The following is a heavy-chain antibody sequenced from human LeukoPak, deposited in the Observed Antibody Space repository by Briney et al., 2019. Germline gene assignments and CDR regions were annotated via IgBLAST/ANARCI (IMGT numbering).Heavy chain of an antibody. CDR3: ARVGPANEAFDI. V-gene: IGHV4-34*01. CDR2: INHSGST. CDR1: GGSFSGYY. D-gene: IGHD2-15*01. J-gene: IGHJ3*02. Sequence: SETLSLTCAVYGGSFSGYYWSWIRQPPGKGLEWIGEINHSGSTNYNPSLKRRVTISVDTSKDQFSLKLSSVTAADTAVYYCARVGPANEAFDIWGQGTVVTVSS.